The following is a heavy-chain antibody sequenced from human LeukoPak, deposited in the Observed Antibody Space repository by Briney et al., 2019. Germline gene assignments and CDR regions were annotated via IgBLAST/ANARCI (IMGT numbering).Heavy chain of an antibody. CDR2: INHSGST. V-gene: IGHV4-34*01. D-gene: IGHD3-3*01. CDR3: ARGGYYDFWSSYSWFDP. Sequence: KASETLSLTCAVYGGSFSGYYWSWIRQPPGKGLEWIGEINHSGSTNYNPSLKSRVTISVDTSKNQFSLKLSSVTAADSAVYYCARGGYYDFWSSYSWFDPWGQGTLVTVSS. CDR1: GGSFSGYY. J-gene: IGHJ5*02.